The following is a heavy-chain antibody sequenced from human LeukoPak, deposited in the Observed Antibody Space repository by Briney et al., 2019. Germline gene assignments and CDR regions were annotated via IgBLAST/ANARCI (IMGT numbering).Heavy chain of an antibody. J-gene: IGHJ3*02. CDR2: ISGSGGST. V-gene: IGHV3-23*01. CDR3: AKDRGGGYYYDSSGYYDAFDI. CDR1: GFTFSSYG. Sequence: GGSLRLSCAASGFTFSSYGMSWVRQAPGKGLEWVSAISGSGGSTYYADSVKGRFTISRDNSKNTLYLQMNSLRAEDTAVYYCAKDRGGGYYYDSSGYYDAFDIWGQGTMVTVSS. D-gene: IGHD3-22*01.